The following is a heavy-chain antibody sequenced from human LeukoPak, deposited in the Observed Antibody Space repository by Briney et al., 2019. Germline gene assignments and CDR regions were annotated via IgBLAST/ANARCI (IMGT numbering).Heavy chain of an antibody. CDR1: GGTFSSYA. CDR2: IIPIFGTA. Sequence: GASVKVSCKASGGTFSSYAISWVRQAPGQGLEWMGGIIPIFGTANYAQKFQGRVTITADESTSTAYMELSSLRSEDTAVYYCAKVFYPAAGTGRVDFPFDYWGQGTLVTVSS. V-gene: IGHV1-69*13. J-gene: IGHJ4*02. D-gene: IGHD6-13*01. CDR3: AKVFYPAAGTGRVDFPFDY.